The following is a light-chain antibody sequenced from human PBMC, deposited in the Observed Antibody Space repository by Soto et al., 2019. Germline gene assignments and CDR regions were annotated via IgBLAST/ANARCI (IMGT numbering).Light chain of an antibody. V-gene: IGLV2-14*01. CDR1: SRDVGSYNY. CDR2: DVS. Sequence: QSALTQPASGSGSPGQSITISCTGTSRDVGSYNYVSWYQQRPGKAPILMIYDVSDRPSGISIRFSGSKSGNTASLTISGLQAEDEADYFCSSYTSSSTVVFGGGTKVTVL. J-gene: IGLJ3*02. CDR3: SSYTSSSTVV.